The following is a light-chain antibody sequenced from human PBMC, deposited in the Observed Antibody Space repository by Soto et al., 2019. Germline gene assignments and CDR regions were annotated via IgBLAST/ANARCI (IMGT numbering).Light chain of an antibody. V-gene: IGLV2-11*01. CDR1: SSDVGGYNY. J-gene: IGLJ1*01. CDR3: CSYAGSYTYV. CDR2: DVT. Sequence: QSALTQPRSVSGSPGQSVTISCTGTSSDVGGYNYVSWYQQHPGKAPELMIYDVTKRPSGVPDRFSGSKSGNTASLTISGLQAEDEADYYCCSYAGSYTYVFGTGTKAHRP.